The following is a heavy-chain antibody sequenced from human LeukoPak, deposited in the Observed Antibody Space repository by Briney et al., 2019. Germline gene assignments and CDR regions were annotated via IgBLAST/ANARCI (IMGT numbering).Heavy chain of an antibody. CDR3: ARRFGVLRITMVRGASGGFDP. Sequence: TPSETLSLTCAVYGGSLSGYYWSWIRQSPGKGLEWIGEINLSGSTKYNPSLKSRVTISVDTSKNQFSLKLSSVTAADTAVYYCARRFGVLRITMVRGASGGFDPWGQGTLVTVSS. D-gene: IGHD3-10*01. CDR2: INLSGST. V-gene: IGHV4-34*01. J-gene: IGHJ5*02. CDR1: GGSLSGYY.